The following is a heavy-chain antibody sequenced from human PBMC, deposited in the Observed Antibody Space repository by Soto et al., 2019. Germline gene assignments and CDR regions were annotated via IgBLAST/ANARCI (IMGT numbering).Heavy chain of an antibody. J-gene: IGHJ4*02. Sequence: QVQLVQSGAEVKKPGASVKVSCKASGYTFTSYGISWVRQAPGQGLEWMGWSSAYNGNTNHAPKLLGRVTMTTDTSISTVYMELGSLRSEDSVVSYRARDHGYESDYWGQGTLVTVSS. V-gene: IGHV1-18*01. CDR2: SSAYNGNT. D-gene: IGHD5-18*01. CDR3: ARDHGYESDY. CDR1: GYTFTSYG.